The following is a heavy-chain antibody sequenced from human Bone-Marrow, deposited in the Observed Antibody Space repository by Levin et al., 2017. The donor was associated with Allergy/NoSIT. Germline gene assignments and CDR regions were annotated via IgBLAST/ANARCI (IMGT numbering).Heavy chain of an antibody. Sequence: ASVKVSCTASGYTFTSYGFSWVRQAPGQGLEWMGWISAYNGKTNFAQKVQDRVTLTTDTSTSTAYMELRNLRSDDTAVYYCARDRKRITAPDAIDYWGQGTLVTVSS. CDR2: ISAYNGKT. J-gene: IGHJ4*02. D-gene: IGHD6-13*01. V-gene: IGHV1-18*01. CDR1: GYTFTSYG. CDR3: ARDRKRITAPDAIDY.